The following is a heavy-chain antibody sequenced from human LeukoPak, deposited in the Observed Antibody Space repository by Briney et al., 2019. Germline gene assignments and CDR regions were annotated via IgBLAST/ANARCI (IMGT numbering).Heavy chain of an antibody. D-gene: IGHD3-22*01. V-gene: IGHV4-61*02. J-gene: IGHJ4*02. CDR2: IYTSGST. CDR3: AKGPFFYYDASGYNYFES. CDR1: GGSISSGSYY. Sequence: SQTLSLTCTVSGGSISSGSYYWSWIRQPAGKGLEWLGRIYTSGSTNYNPSLKSRVTISVDTSKNQFSLKLSSVTAADTAIYYCAKGPFFYYDASGYNYFESWGQGTLVTVSS.